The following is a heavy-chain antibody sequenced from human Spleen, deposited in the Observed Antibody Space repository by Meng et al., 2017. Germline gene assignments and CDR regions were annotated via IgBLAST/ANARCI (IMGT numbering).Heavy chain of an antibody. CDR1: DGSISSSSYY. CDR2: IYYSGST. D-gene: IGHD6-13*01. Sequence: GSLRLSCTVSDGSISSSSYYWGWIRQPPGKGLEWIGSIYYSGSTYYNPSLKSRVTISVDTSKNQFSLKLSSVTAADTAVYYCERLEQQLVRYYDGMDVWGQGTTVTVSS. J-gene: IGHJ6*02. CDR3: ERLEQQLVRYYDGMDV. V-gene: IGHV4-39*07.